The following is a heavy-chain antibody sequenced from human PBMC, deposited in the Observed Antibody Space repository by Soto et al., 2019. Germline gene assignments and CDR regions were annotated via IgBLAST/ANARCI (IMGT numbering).Heavy chain of an antibody. CDR3: AKATVVVPAARLGWRGYFDY. D-gene: IGHD2-2*01. CDR2: ISGSGGST. V-gene: IGHV3-23*01. CDR1: GFTFSSYA. J-gene: IGHJ4*02. Sequence: GGSLRLSCAASGFTFSSYAMSWVRQAPGKGLEWVSAISGSGGSTYYADSVKGRFTISRDNSKNTLYLQMNSLRAEDTAVYYCAKATVVVPAARLGWRGYFDYWGQGTLVTVSS.